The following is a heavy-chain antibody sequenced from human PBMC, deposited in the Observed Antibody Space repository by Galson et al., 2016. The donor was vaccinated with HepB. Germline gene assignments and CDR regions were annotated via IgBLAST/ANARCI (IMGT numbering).Heavy chain of an antibody. CDR3: ARPRADYYSYFGMNL. D-gene: IGHD6-25*01. CDR2: ISNDGVRK. CDR1: GFQFNSYG. V-gene: IGHV3-30*03. J-gene: IGHJ6*02. Sequence: SLRLSCASSGFQFNSYGMHWVRQAPGKGLEWVALISNDGVRKHYADSVKGRFSISRDDSKNTVFLQMGRLRVDDTAVYYCARPRADYYSYFGMNLWGQGTTVIVSS.